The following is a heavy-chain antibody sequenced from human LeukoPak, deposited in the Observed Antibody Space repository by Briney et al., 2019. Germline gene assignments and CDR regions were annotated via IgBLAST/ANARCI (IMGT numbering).Heavy chain of an antibody. D-gene: IGHD3-22*01. V-gene: IGHV3-53*01. CDR2: IYSGGSA. CDR3: ARELGVGVIGDAFDI. Sequence: GGSLRLSCAASGFTVSSDDMSWVRQAPGKGLEWVSLIYSGGSAYYADSVKGRFTISRDNSKNTLYLQMNSLSAEDTAVYYCARELGVGVIGDAFDIWGQGTMVTVSS. CDR1: GFTVSSDD. J-gene: IGHJ3*02.